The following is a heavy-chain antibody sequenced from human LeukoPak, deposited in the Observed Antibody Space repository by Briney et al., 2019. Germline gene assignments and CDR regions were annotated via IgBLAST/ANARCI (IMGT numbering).Heavy chain of an antibody. CDR1: GGSISSYY. J-gene: IGHJ5*02. D-gene: IGHD2-2*01. V-gene: IGHV4-4*07. CDR3: ARHPYQLLWLSWFDP. CDR2: IYTSGST. Sequence: PSETLSLTCTVSGGSISSYYWSWIRQPAGKGLEWIGRIYTSGSTNYNPSLKSRVTMSVDTSKNQFSLKLSSVTAADTAVYYCARHPYQLLWLSWFDPWGQGTLVTVSS.